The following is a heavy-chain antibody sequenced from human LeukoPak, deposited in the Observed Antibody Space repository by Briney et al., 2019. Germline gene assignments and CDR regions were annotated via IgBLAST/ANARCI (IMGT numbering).Heavy chain of an antibody. D-gene: IGHD6-13*01. Sequence: GGSLRLSCAASGFTFSSYWMSWVRQAPGKGLEGVANIKQDGSEKYYVDSVKGRFTIYRDNAKKSLFLQMKSLRAEDTTVYYLAKYSSSWSSYYYSYMDAWAKGPRSPSP. V-gene: IGHV3-7*01. J-gene: IGHJ6*03. CDR1: GFTFSSYW. CDR2: IKQDGSEK. CDR3: AKYSSSWSSYYYSYMDA.